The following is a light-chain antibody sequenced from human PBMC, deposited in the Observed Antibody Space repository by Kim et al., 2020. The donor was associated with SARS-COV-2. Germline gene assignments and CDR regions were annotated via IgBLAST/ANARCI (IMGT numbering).Light chain of an antibody. V-gene: IGLV10-54*04. CDR2: GIN. CDR3: SAWDSSLDAWV. Sequence: QRATVTCTGNSNNVSDQGAAWQQLHQGQPPKLLSDGINHRPSGISERFSASRSGNTASLTITGLQAEDEADYYCSAWDSSLDAWVFGGGTQLTVL. J-gene: IGLJ3*02. CDR1: SNNVSDQG.